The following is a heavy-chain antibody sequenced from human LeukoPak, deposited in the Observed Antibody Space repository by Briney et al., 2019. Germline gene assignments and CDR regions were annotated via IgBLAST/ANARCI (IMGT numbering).Heavy chain of an antibody. CDR1: GFTFSSYW. V-gene: IGHV3-74*01. Sequence: GGSLRLSCAASGFTFSSYWMHWVRQAPAKGLVWVSRINSDGSSTSYADSVKGRFTISRDNAKNTLYLQMNGLRAEDTAVYYCARWDTAMVAFDYWGQATLVTVCS. J-gene: IGHJ4*02. CDR3: ARWDTAMVAFDY. D-gene: IGHD5-18*01. CDR2: INSDGSST.